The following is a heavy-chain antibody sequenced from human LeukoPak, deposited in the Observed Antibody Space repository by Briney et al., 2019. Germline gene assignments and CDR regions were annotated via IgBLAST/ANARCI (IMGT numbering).Heavy chain of an antibody. D-gene: IGHD6-19*01. CDR1: GFTFSNYA. J-gene: IGHJ4*02. CDR2: ISDVGGST. CDR3: AKGLGTSGWSLSTFDY. V-gene: IGHV3-23*01. Sequence: RAGGSLRLSCAASGFTFSNYAMTWVRQAPGKGLEWVSRISDVGGSTYYADSVKGRFTISRDNSKNTLYLQMNTLRAEDTAVYYCAKGLGTSGWSLSTFDYWGQGTLVTVST.